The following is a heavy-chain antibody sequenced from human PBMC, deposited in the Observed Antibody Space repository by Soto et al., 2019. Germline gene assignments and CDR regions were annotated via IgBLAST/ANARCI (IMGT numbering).Heavy chain of an antibody. CDR3: SRTPPEKYSPYDFPRNV. D-gene: IGHD5-12*01. CDR2: ITSRKYGGTP. J-gene: IGHJ6*02. Sequence: GGSLRLSCITSGFAFRDFAMTWFRQAPGKGLEWVGFITSRKYGGTPHSAASVKGRFSISRDDSEGIAYLQMNNVKTDDTAEYYCSRTPPEKYSPYDFPRNVGGQGPTFTFP. CDR1: GFAFRDFA. V-gene: IGHV3-49*03.